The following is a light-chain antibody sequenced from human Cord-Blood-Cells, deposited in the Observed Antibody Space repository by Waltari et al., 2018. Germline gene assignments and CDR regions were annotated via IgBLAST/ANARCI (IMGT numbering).Light chain of an antibody. CDR3: QQSYSTQYT. CDR2: AAS. J-gene: IGKJ2*01. V-gene: IGKV1-39*01. CDR1: QCISSY. Sequence: DVDIAQSPSSRSASVRDRVTITCRTSQCISSYLKWYQQKPGNDPKLLIYAASSLQSGVPSRFSGSGSGTDFTLTISSLQPEDFATYYCQQSYSTQYTFGQGTKLEIK.